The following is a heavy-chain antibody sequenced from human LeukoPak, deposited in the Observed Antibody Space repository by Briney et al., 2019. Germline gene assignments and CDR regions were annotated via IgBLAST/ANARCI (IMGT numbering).Heavy chain of an antibody. CDR2: ISYDGSNK. D-gene: IGHD3-3*01. CDR1: GFTFSSYA. Sequence: GRSLRLSCAASGFTFSSYAMHWVRQAPGKGLEWVAVISYDGSNKYYADSVKGRFTISRDNSKNTLYLQMNSLRAEDTAVYYCARDPLEWLLLYYFDSWGQGALVTVSS. V-gene: IGHV3-30*01. J-gene: IGHJ4*02. CDR3: ARDPLEWLLLYYFDS.